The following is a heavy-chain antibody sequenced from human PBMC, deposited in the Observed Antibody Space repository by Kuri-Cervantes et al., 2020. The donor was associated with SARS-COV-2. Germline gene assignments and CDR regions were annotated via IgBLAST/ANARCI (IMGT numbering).Heavy chain of an antibody. V-gene: IGHV3-64*02. Sequence: GGSLRLSCAASGFTFSSYAMHWVRQAPGKGLEYVSAISSNGGSTYYADSVKGRFTISRDSAKNSLYLQMNSLRGEDTAVYYCARVAGEGPIYYYYMDVWGKGTTVTVSS. CDR3: ARVAGEGPIYYYYMDV. CDR1: GFTFSSYA. J-gene: IGHJ6*03. CDR2: ISSNGGST. D-gene: IGHD2-21*01.